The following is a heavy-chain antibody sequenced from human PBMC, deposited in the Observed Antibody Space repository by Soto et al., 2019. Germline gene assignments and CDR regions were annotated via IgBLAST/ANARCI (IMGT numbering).Heavy chain of an antibody. J-gene: IGHJ4*02. V-gene: IGHV1-69*08. D-gene: IGHD6-13*01. Sequence: QVQLVQSGAEVKKPGSSVKVSCTASGGTFSSYTISWVRQAPGQGLEWMGRIIPILGIANYAQKFQGRVTIPADKSTSTAYMELSSLRSEETAVYYCARDSGFEGYGYFDYWGQGTLVTVSS. CDR3: ARDSGFEGYGYFDY. CDR1: GGTFSSYT. CDR2: IIPILGIA.